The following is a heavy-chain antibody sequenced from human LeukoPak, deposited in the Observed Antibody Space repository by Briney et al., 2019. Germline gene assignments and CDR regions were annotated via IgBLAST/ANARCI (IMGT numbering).Heavy chain of an antibody. Sequence: ASVKVSCKASGYTFTSYYMHWVRQAPGQGLEWMGIINPSGGSTSYAQKFQGRVTMTRNTSISTAYMELSSLTSEDTAVYYCARVRVVLGAILNYGLDVWGQGTTVTVSS. CDR3: ARVRVVLGAILNYGLDV. CDR1: GYTFTSYY. J-gene: IGHJ6*02. CDR2: INPSGGST. V-gene: IGHV1-46*01. D-gene: IGHD2-2*01.